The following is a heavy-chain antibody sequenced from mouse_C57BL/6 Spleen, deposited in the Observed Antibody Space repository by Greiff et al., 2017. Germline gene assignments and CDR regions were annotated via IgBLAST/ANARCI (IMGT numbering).Heavy chain of an antibody. D-gene: IGHD1-1*01. CDR1: GYTFTSYW. CDR2: IDPSDSYT. Sequence: VQLQQPGAELVKPGASVKLSCKASGYTFTSYWMQWVKQRPGQGLKWIGEIDPSDSYTNYNQKFKGKATLTVDTSSSTAYMQLSSLTSEDSAVYYCASDYGSMSWFAYWGQGTLVTVSA. J-gene: IGHJ3*01. CDR3: ASDYGSMSWFAY. V-gene: IGHV1-50*01.